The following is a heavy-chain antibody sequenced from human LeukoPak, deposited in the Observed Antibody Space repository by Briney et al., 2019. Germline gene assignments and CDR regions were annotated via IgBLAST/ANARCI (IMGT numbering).Heavy chain of an antibody. V-gene: IGHV3-48*01. CDR2: ISSSSSTI. D-gene: IGHD3-22*01. Sequence: PGGSLRLSCAASGFTFSSYSMNWVRQAPGKGLEWVSYISSSSSTIYYADSVKGRFTISRDNAKNPLYLQMNCLRAEDTAVYYCAREIYDSSGYYDYWGQGTLVTVSS. CDR3: AREIYDSSGYYDY. CDR1: GFTFSSYS. J-gene: IGHJ4*02.